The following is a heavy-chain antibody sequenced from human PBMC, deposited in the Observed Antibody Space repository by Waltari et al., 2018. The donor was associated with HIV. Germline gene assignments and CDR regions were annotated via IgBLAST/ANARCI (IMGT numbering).Heavy chain of an antibody. D-gene: IGHD1-26*01. Sequence: EVQLVQSGAEVKKPGESLKISCKGSGYSFTSYWIGWVRQMPGKCLEWMGITYPGDSDTRYSPSFQGQVTISADKSIITAYLQWSSLKATDTAMYYCASRRIGINKALPAFDIWGQGTMVTVSS. CDR1: GYSFTSYW. J-gene: IGHJ3*02. V-gene: IGHV5-51*01. CDR3: ASRRIGINKALPAFDI. CDR2: TYPGDSDT.